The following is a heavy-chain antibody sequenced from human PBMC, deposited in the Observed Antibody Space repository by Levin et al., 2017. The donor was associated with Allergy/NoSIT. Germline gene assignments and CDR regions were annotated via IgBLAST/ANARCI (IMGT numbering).Heavy chain of an antibody. J-gene: IGHJ3*02. Sequence: SQTLSLTCTVSGDSVSSGPYYYSWIRQPPGKGLEWIGYIYYSGSTNYNPSLKSRVTISVDTSKNQFSLRLSSVTAADTAVYYCARYFDGPNAFDIWGQGRMVTVSS. V-gene: IGHV4-61*01. D-gene: IGHD3-9*01. CDR1: GDSVSSGPYY. CDR3: ARYFDGPNAFDI. CDR2: IYYSGST.